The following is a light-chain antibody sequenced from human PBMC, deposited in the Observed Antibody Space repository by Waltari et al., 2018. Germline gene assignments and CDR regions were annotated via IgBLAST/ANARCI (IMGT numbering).Light chain of an antibody. CDR1: QSVTGW. CDR2: DAS. Sequence: DIQMTQSPSTLSASFGDRVTITCRASQSVTGWLAWFQQKPGKAPKLLIFDASSLETGVPPRFSGSGSGTEFTLTISSLQPDDVATYYCQQYNSYPYTFGQGTKLE. V-gene: IGKV1-5*01. J-gene: IGKJ2*01. CDR3: QQYNSYPYT.